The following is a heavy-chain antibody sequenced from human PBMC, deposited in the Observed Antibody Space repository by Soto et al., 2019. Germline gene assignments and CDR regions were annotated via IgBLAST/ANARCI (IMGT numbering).Heavy chain of an antibody. Sequence: GASVKVSCKASGYTFTSCGISWVRQAPGQGLEWMGWISAYNGNTNYAQKLQGRVTMTTDTSTSTAYMELRSLRSDDTAVYYCARAAAGSSGLYFDYWGQGTLVTVSS. CDR1: GYTFTSCG. V-gene: IGHV1-18*01. J-gene: IGHJ4*02. D-gene: IGHD6-19*01. CDR3: ARAAAGSSGLYFDY. CDR2: ISAYNGNT.